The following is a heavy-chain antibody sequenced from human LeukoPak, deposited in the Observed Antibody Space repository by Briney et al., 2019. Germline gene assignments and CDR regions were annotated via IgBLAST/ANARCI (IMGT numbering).Heavy chain of an antibody. CDR1: GFTFSSYA. Sequence: GGSLRLSCAASGFTFSSYAMSWVRQAPGKGLEWVSAISGSGGSTYYADSVKGRFTISRDNSKNTLYLQMNSLRAEDTAVYYXXXEVKAATNWFDPWGQGTLVTVSS. CDR3: XXEVKAATNWFDP. D-gene: IGHD6-25*01. V-gene: IGHV3-23*01. J-gene: IGHJ5*02. CDR2: ISGSGGST.